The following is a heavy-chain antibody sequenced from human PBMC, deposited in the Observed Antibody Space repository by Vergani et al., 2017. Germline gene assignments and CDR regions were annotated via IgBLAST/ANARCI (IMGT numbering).Heavy chain of an antibody. D-gene: IGHD2-15*01. CDR3: TRHWAVVAANNWFDP. CDR1: GASVGSGGYY. CDR2: IYYSGTT. J-gene: IGHJ5*02. V-gene: IGHV4-31*03. Sequence: QVQLQESGPGLVKASQTLSLTCSVSGASVGSGGYYWSWVRQRPGMGLDWIGYIYYSGTTYYNPSLESRLTISLDTSENHLSLKLSSVTAADTAVYYCTRHWAVVAANNWFDPWGQGTLVTVSS.